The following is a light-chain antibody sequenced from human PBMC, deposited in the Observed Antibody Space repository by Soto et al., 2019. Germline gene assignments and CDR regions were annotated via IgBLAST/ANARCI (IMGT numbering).Light chain of an antibody. J-gene: IGKJ2*01. Sequence: EIVMTQSPATLSVSPGERATLSCRASQSISSSLAWYQQKPGQAPRLLIYGASTRATGIPARFSGSGSGTEFTLTISSLQSEDVAVYYCQQENNGPTYTFGQGTKLEIK. CDR1: QSISSS. V-gene: IGKV3-15*01. CDR3: QQENNGPTYT. CDR2: GAS.